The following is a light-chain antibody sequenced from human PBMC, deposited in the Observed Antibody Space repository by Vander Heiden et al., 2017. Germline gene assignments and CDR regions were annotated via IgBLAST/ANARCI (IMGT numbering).Light chain of an antibody. J-gene: IGKJ1*01. Sequence: EIVSTQSPGSLSLSPRERATLSCRASHSISSSYLAWYQQKPGKAPRLLIYGASSRAAGIPDRFSGSGSGTDFTLTISRLEPEEFAVYYCQQYASSRTFGQGTKVEIK. CDR1: HSISSSY. V-gene: IGKV3-20*01. CDR2: GAS. CDR3: QQYASSRT.